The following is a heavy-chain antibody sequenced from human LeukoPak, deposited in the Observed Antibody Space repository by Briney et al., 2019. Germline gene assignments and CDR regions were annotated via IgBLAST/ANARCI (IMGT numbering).Heavy chain of an antibody. CDR2: IYQNAST. J-gene: IGHJ4*02. D-gene: IGHD6-19*01. CDR1: GGSVSSISYY. V-gene: IGHV4-61*03. CDR3: AKVSNGWPYFFES. Sequence: SETLSLMRTVSGGSVSSISYYWTWIRQSRGKGLELIGHIYQNASTNHLPSLATRATTSLDTSKNHLSLKLHSATAADTAVFSCAKVSNGWPYFFESWGQGVQVTVSS.